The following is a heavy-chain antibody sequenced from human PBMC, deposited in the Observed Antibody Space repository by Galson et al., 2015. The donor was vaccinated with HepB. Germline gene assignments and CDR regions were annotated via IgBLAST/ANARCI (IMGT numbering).Heavy chain of an antibody. V-gene: IGHV3-21*01. CDR2: ISTSSSYI. Sequence: SLRLSCAASGFTFSSYSMNWVRQAPGKGLEWVSSISTSSSYIYYADSVKGRFTISRDNAKNSLYLQMNSLRAEDTAVYYCARESRGGFGELLYWGQGTLVTVSS. CDR1: GFTFSSYS. D-gene: IGHD3-10*01. J-gene: IGHJ4*02. CDR3: ARESRGGFGELLY.